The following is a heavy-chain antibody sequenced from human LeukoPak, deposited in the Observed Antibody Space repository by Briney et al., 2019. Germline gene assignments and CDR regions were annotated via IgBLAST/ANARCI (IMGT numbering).Heavy chain of an antibody. CDR1: GFTFSSYA. CDR3: ARARDEYYFDY. V-gene: IGHV3-33*08. Sequence: GGSLRLSCAASGFTFSSYAMSWVRQAPGKGLEWVTVIRYDGNEKYYADSVKGRFTISKGNSKNMLYLQMNNLRVEDTAVYYCARARDEYYFDYWGQGALVTVSS. D-gene: IGHD6-6*01. J-gene: IGHJ4*02. CDR2: IRYDGNEK.